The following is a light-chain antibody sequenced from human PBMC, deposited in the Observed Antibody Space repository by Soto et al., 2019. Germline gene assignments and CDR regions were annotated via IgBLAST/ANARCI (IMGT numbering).Light chain of an antibody. CDR2: DND. CDR3: ATWDAGLSAGV. V-gene: IGLV1-51*01. CDR1: NSNIGSNY. J-gene: IGLJ2*01. Sequence: QSVLTQPPSVSATPGQNVTISCSGSNSNIGSNYVSWYQQLPGTAPRLLISDNDNRLSGIPDRFSGSKSGTSATLGINGLQAGDEAHYYCATWDAGLSAGVFGGGTKVTVL.